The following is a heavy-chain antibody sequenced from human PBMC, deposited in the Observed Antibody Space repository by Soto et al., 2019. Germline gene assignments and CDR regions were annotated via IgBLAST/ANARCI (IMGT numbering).Heavy chain of an antibody. CDR2: ISYDGSNK. Sequence: GGSLRLSCAASGFTFSSYAMHWVRQAPGKGLEWVAVISYDGSNKYYADSVKGRFTISRDNSKNTLYLQMNSLRAEDTAVYYCARDLKYCSSTSRYKNPARYYYYGMDVWGQGTTVTVSS. J-gene: IGHJ6*02. CDR1: GFTFSSYA. CDR3: ARDLKYCSSTSRYKNPARYYYYGMDV. D-gene: IGHD2-2*02. V-gene: IGHV3-30-3*01.